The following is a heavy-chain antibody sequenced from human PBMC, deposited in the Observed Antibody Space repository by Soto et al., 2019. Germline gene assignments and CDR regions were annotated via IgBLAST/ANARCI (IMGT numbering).Heavy chain of an antibody. Sequence: QVQLVESGGGVVQPGRSLRLSCAASGFTFSSYGTHWVRQAPGKGLVWVAVISYYGSNKYDADSVKGRFTFSRDNSKNPLYLLMTSLIAEDPAVYYCANDRRVRIHSYGRFVWCQGTTVTVSS. J-gene: IGHJ6*02. V-gene: IGHV3-30*18. CDR3: ANDRRVRIHSYGRFV. CDR2: ISYYGSNK. D-gene: IGHD1-1*01. CDR1: GFTFSSYG.